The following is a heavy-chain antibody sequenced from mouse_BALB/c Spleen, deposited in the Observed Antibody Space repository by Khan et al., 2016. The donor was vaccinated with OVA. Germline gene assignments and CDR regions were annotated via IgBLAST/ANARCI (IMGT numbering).Heavy chain of an antibody. V-gene: IGHV1-4*01. D-gene: IGHD1-1*01. J-gene: IGHJ3*01. Sequence: QVRLQQSGAELARPGASVKMSCKASGYIFTSYMMHWVKQRPGQGLEWIGDINPSSGYNNYNQKFKDKATLTADKSSSTAYMQLSSLTSEDSAGYYCTRGGYGSFGYWGQGTLVTVSA. CDR3: TRGGYGSFGY. CDR1: GYIFTSYM. CDR2: INPSSGYN.